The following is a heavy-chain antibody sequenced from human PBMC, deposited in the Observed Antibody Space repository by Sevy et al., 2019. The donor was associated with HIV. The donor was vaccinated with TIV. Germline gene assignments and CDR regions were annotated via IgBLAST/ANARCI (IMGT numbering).Heavy chain of an antibody. CDR1: GFTFDDYA. V-gene: IGHV3-9*01. CDR2: ISWNSGSI. D-gene: IGHD2-2*01. J-gene: IGHJ6*02. CDR3: AKEHCSSTSCYYLYYYGMDL. Sequence: SLRLSCAASGFTFDDYAMHWVRQAPGKDLEWVSGISWNSGSIGYADSVKGRFTISRDNAKNSLYLQMNSLRAEDTALSYCAKEHCSSTSCYYLYYYGMDLWGQGTTVTVSS.